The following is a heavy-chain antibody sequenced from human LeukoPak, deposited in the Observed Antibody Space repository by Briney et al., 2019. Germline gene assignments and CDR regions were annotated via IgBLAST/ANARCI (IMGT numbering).Heavy chain of an antibody. CDR1: GGSISSSNW. CDR3: ARGVETTVTTGPLDY. V-gene: IGHV4-4*02. J-gene: IGHJ4*02. Sequence: SGTLSLTCAVSGGSISSSNWWSWVRQPPGKGLEWIGEINHSGSTNYNPSLKSRVTISVDTSKNQFSLKLSSVTAADTAVYYCARGVETTVTTGPLDYWGQGTLVTVSS. D-gene: IGHD4-17*01. CDR2: INHSGST.